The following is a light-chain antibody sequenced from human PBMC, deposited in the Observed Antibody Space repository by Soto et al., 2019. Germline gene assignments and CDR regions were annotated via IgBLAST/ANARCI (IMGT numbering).Light chain of an antibody. CDR3: SSYTSRSSSTYV. J-gene: IGLJ1*01. CDR1: SSDVGGYNY. CDR2: DVS. Sequence: QSALTQPASVSGSPGQSITISCTGTSSDVGGYNYVSWYQQHPGKAPKLMIYDVSNRPSGVSNRFSGSKSGNTASLTISGLQAEDEADYYCSSYTSRSSSTYVFGTGTKLTVL. V-gene: IGLV2-14*01.